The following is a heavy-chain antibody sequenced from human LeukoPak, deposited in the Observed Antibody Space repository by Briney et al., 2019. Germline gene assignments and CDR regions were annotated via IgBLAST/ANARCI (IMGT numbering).Heavy chain of an antibody. CDR3: ARNSGDY. CDR1: GGSTSSYY. V-gene: IGHV4-4*07. D-gene: IGHD4-23*01. CDR2: IYSSGST. J-gene: IGHJ4*02. Sequence: SETLSLSCTVSGGSTSSYYWSWIRQPAGKGLGWIGRIYSSGSTVYNPSLKSRVTMSLDAPKNQLSLKLRSVTAADTAVYYCARNSGDYWGQGTLVTVSS.